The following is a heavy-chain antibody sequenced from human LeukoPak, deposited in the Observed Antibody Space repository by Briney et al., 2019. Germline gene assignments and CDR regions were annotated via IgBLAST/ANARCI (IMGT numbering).Heavy chain of an antibody. D-gene: IGHD2-15*01. J-gene: IGHJ5*02. Sequence: ASVKVSCKASGHTFINYGITWVRQAPGQGLEWMGWISVRNGNTDYAQNLQGRVTITTDTSASTAYMELRSLRSDDTAVYFCARGGRYCSSASCRNPLGYCSGGSCYSELDPWGQGTLVTVSS. CDR1: GHTFINYG. CDR3: ARGGRYCSSASCRNPLGYCSGGSCYSELDP. V-gene: IGHV1-18*04. CDR2: ISVRNGNT.